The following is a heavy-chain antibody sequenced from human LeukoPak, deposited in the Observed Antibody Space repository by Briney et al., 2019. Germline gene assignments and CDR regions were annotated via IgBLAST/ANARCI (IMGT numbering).Heavy chain of an antibody. CDR2: IWYDGSNK. J-gene: IGHJ1*01. Sequence: PGGSLRLSCAASGFTFSSYGMHWVRQAPGKGLEWVAVIWYDGSNKYYADSVKGRFTISRDNSKNTLYLQMNSLRAEDTAVYYCAKDHIKQLVTSAEYFQHWGQGTLVTVSS. CDR3: AKDHIKQLVTSAEYFQH. D-gene: IGHD6-13*01. CDR1: GFTFSSYG. V-gene: IGHV3-33*06.